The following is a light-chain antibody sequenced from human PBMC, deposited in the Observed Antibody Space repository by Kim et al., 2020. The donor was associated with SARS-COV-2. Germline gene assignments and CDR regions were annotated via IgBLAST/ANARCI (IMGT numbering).Light chain of an antibody. V-gene: IGKV1-27*01. CDR2: AAS. CDR3: QKYNSAPWT. CDR1: QDIANS. J-gene: IGKJ1*01. Sequence: ASVGDIVTITGRASQDIANSLAWYQQKPGKVPQVLIYAASTLQSGVPSRFSGSGSGTEFTLTIGSLQTEDVATYYCQKYNSAPWTFGPGTKVDIK.